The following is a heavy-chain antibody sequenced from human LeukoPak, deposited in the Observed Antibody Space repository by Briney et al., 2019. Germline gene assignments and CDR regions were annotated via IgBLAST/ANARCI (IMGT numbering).Heavy chain of an antibody. J-gene: IGHJ6*03. Sequence: PSETLSLTCAVYGGSLSGYYWSWIRQPPGKGLEWIGEINHSGSTNYNPSLKSRVTISVDTSKHPFSLKLSSVSAADTAVYYCARASYCSGGSCSYYYYYYMDVWGKGITVTVSS. CDR2: INHSGST. D-gene: IGHD2-15*01. CDR3: ARASYCSGGSCSYYYYYYMDV. V-gene: IGHV4-34*01. CDR1: GGSLSGYY.